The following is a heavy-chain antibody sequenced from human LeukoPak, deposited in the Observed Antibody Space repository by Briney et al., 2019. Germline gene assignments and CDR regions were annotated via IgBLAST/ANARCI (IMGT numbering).Heavy chain of an antibody. CDR1: GYTFTTYG. Sequence: ASVKVSCKASGYTFTTYGISWVRQAPGQGLEWMGWISAYNGNTKYSQEFQGRVTITRDTSASTAYMELSSLRSEDMAVYYCARDAGYSGYDSFSPLDYWGQGTLVTVSS. J-gene: IGHJ4*02. V-gene: IGHV1-18*03. CDR3: ARDAGYSGYDSFSPLDY. D-gene: IGHD5-12*01. CDR2: ISAYNGNT.